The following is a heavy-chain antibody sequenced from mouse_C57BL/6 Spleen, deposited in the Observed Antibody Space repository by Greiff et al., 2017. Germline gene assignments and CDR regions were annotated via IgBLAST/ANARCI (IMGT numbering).Heavy chain of an antibody. CDR2: IDPSDSYT. V-gene: IGHV1-69*01. J-gene: IGHJ4*01. D-gene: IGHD1-1*01. CDR3: ARGYGSGYYAMDY. Sequence: VQLQQSGAELVMPGASVKLSCKASGYTFTSYWMHWVKQRPGQGLEWIGEIDPSDSYTNYNQKFKGKSTLTVDKSSSTAYMQLSSLPSEDSAVYYCARGYGSGYYAMDYWGQGTSVTVSS. CDR1: GYTFTSYW.